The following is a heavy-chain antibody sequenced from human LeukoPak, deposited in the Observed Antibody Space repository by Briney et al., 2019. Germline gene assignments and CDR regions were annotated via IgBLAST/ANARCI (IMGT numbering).Heavy chain of an antibody. V-gene: IGHV3-23*01. J-gene: IGHJ4*02. D-gene: IGHD3-9*01. CDR3: AGGYFDWLFDY. CDR2: ISDSGGST. Sequence: GGSQRLSCAASAITFSSHAMTWARQTPGKGLVWVSGISDSGGSTYYADSVKGRFTISRDNSKNTLYLQMNSLRAEDTAAYYCAGGYFDWLFDYWGQGTLVTVSS. CDR1: AITFSSHA.